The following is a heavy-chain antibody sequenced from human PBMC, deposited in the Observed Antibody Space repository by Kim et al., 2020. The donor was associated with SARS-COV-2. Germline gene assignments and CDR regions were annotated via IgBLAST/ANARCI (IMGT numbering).Heavy chain of an antibody. CDR2: IIPIFGTA. J-gene: IGHJ3*02. D-gene: IGHD4-17*01. Sequence: SVKVSCKASGGTFSSYAISWVRQAPGQGLEWMGGIIPIFGTANYAQKFQGRVTITADESTSTAYMELSSLRSEDTAVYYCARAPINDYGDGAGNHDAFDIWGQGTMVTVSS. V-gene: IGHV1-69*13. CDR3: ARAPINDYGDGAGNHDAFDI. CDR1: GGTFSSYA.